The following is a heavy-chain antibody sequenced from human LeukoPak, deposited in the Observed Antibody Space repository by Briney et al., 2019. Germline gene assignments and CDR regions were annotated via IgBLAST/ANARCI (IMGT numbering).Heavy chain of an antibody. V-gene: IGHV1-24*01. Sequence: ASVKVSCKVSGYTLTELSMHWVRQAPGKGLEWMGGFDPEDGETIYAQKFQGRVTMTEDTSTDTAYMELSSLRSEDTAVYYCATFLRNRYSSSWYYFDYWGQGTLVTVSS. CDR2: FDPEDGET. CDR1: GYTLTELS. J-gene: IGHJ4*02. D-gene: IGHD6-13*01. CDR3: ATFLRNRYSSSWYYFDY.